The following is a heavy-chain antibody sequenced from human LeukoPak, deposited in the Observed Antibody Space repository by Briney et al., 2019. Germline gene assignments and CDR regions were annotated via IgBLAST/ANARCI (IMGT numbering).Heavy chain of an antibody. Sequence: GGSLRLSCAASGFTVGSNYMSWVRQAPGKGLEWVSVIYSGGRTYYADSVKGRFTISRDNSKNTLFLQMNSLRAEDTAVYYCTRRSGSLGGYWGQGTPVTVSS. CDR2: IYSGGRT. CDR3: TRRSGSLGGY. J-gene: IGHJ4*02. V-gene: IGHV3-66*02. D-gene: IGHD1-26*01. CDR1: GFTVGSNY.